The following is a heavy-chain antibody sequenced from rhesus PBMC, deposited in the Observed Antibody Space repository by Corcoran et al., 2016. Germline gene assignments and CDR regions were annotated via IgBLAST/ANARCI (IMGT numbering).Heavy chain of an antibody. D-gene: IGHD5-24*01. CDR3: ASGAGTVNGGCDY. V-gene: IGHV4-169*02. J-gene: IGHJ4*01. CDR2: IYGWGSST. CDR1: GGSIISSY. Sequence: QVQLQESGPGLVKPSETLSVTCAVSGGSIISSYWSWIRQAPGKGLEWIGYIYGWGSSTNSNHPRKSRVTLSGDTSKNQLSLELSLVTAADTAVYYCASGAGTVNGGCDYWGQGGLVTVSP.